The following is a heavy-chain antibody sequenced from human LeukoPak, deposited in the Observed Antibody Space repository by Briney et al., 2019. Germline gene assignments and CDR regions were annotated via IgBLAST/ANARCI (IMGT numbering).Heavy chain of an antibody. D-gene: IGHD2-21*02. CDR1: GGSIRSYY. J-gene: IGHJ5*02. Sequence: SETLSLTCTVSGGSIRSYYWSWIRQPPGKGLEWIGYIYTSGSTNYNPSLKSRVTISVDTSKNQFSMKLSCVPAADPAVYYCARSLKTASRPYWFDTWGQGNLVTVSS. CDR3: ARSLKTASRPYWFDT. V-gene: IGHV4-4*09. CDR2: IYTSGST.